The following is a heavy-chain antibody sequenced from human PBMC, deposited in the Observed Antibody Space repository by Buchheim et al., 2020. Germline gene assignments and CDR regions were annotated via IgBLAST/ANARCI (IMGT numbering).Heavy chain of an antibody. D-gene: IGHD2-2*01. CDR1: GYTFTGYY. Sequence: QVQLVQSGAEVKKPGASAKVSCKASGYTFTGYYMHWVRQAPGQGLEWMGWINPNSGGTNYAQKFQGWVTMTRDTSISTAYMELSRLRSDDTAVYYCARGYCSSTSCYASGGYYYYGMDVWGQGTT. CDR3: ARGYCSSTSCYASGGYYYYGMDV. CDR2: INPNSGGT. V-gene: IGHV1-2*04. J-gene: IGHJ6*02.